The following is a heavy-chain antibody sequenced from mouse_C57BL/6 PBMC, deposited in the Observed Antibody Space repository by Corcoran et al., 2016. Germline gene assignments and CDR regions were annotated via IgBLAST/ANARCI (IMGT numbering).Heavy chain of an antibody. CDR1: GYTFTDYY. J-gene: IGHJ4*01. Sequence: EVQLQQSGPELVKPGASVKISCKASGYTFTDYYMNWVKQSHGKSLEWIGDINPNNVGTSYNQKFKGKATLTVDKSSSTAYMELRSLTSEDSAVYYCAREGITTVVDSSAMDYWGQGTSVTVSS. CDR2: INPNNVGT. CDR3: AREGITTVVDSSAMDY. V-gene: IGHV1-26*01. D-gene: IGHD1-1*01.